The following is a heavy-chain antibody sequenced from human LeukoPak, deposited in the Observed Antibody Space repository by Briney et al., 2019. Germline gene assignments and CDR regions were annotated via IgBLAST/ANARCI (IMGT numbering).Heavy chain of an antibody. V-gene: IGHV3-9*01. CDR2: ISWNSGSI. Sequence: PGGSLRLSCAASGFTFDDYAMHWVRQAPGKGLEWVSGISWNSGSIGYADSVKGRFTISRDNAKNSLYLQMNSLRAEDTALYYCAKTGETTATSDAFDIWGQGTMVTVSS. CDR3: AKTGETTATSDAFDI. D-gene: IGHD4-17*01. J-gene: IGHJ3*02. CDR1: GFTFDDYA.